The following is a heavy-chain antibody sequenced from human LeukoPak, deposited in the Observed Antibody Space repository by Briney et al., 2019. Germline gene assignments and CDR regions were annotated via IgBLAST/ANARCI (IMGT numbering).Heavy chain of an antibody. CDR1: GFTFSSYS. CDR2: ISSSGTYI. CDR3: ARAGCSSTSCAADY. Sequence: GRSLRLSCAASGFTFSSYSMNWVRQAPGKGLEWVSSISSSGTYIYYADSLKGRFTISRDNAKNSLYLQMNSLRAEDTALYYCARAGCSSTSCAADYWGQGALVTVSS. V-gene: IGHV3-21*01. D-gene: IGHD2-2*01. J-gene: IGHJ4*02.